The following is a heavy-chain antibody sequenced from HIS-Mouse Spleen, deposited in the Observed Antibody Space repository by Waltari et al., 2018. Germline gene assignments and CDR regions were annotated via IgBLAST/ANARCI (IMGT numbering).Heavy chain of an antibody. Sequence: QVQLVESGGGVVQPGRSLRLPCAGSGFTLSRYAMVWVRPAPGKGLEWVAVISYDGSNKYYADSVKGRFTISRDNSKNTLYLQMNSLRAEDTAVYYCARDYSSSWYVIGYWGQGTLVTVSS. CDR1: GFTLSRYA. V-gene: IGHV3-30*04. CDR3: ARDYSSSWYVIGY. D-gene: IGHD6-13*01. J-gene: IGHJ4*02. CDR2: ISYDGSNK.